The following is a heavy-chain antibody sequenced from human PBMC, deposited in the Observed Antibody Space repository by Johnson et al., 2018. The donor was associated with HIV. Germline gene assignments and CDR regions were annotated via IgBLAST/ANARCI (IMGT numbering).Heavy chain of an antibody. CDR1: GFTVSSYY. D-gene: IGHD3-22*01. Sequence: VQLVESGGGVVRPGGSLRLSCAASGFTVSSYYMSWVRQAPGKGLEWVSIVFSGDNTYYADSVKGRFTISRDNAKNSLYLQMNSLRAEDTALYYCAKDTGAYYYDSSGYWDAFDIWGQGTMVTVTS. J-gene: IGHJ3*02. CDR3: AKDTGAYYYDSSGYWDAFDI. CDR2: VFSGDNT. V-gene: IGHV3-66*01.